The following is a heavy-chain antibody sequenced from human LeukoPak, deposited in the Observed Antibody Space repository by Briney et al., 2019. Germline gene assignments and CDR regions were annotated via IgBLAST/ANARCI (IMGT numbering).Heavy chain of an antibody. V-gene: IGHV3-48*04. CDR1: GFRFSDYN. CDR3: ARDGADYYDSSGLIYY. CDR2: IQSVSLTI. Sequence: PGGSLTLSCAASGFRFSDYNMNWVRQVPGKGLEWVSYIQSVSLTIYYLDSVKGRFTISRDNAKNSLYLQMNSLRAEDTAVYYCARDGADYYDSSGLIYYWGQGTLVTVSS. D-gene: IGHD3-22*01. J-gene: IGHJ4*02.